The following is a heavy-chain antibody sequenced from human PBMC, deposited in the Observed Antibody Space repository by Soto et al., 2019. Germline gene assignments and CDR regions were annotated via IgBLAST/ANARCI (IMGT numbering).Heavy chain of an antibody. J-gene: IGHJ6*02. CDR3: ASAGAYYYYGMDV. CDR1: GGTFSSYA. V-gene: IGHV1-69*13. Sequence: VASVKVSCKASGGTFSSYAISWVRQAPGQGLEWMGGIIPIFGTANYAQKFQGRVTITADESTSTAYMELSSLRSEDTAVYYCASAGAYYYYGMDVWGQGTTVTGSS. D-gene: IGHD1-26*01. CDR2: IIPIFGTA.